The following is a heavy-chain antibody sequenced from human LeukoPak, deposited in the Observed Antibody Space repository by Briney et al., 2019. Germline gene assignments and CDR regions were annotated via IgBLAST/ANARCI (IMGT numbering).Heavy chain of an antibody. Sequence: AGGSLRLSCAASGFTFSSYGMHWVRQAPGKGLEWVAVISYDGSNKYYADSVKGRFTISRDNSKNTLYLQMNSLRAEDTAVYYCAKEGVFTVTTSFHYYGMDVWGQGTTVTVSS. V-gene: IGHV3-30*18. D-gene: IGHD4-11*01. J-gene: IGHJ6*02. CDR2: ISYDGSNK. CDR1: GFTFSSYG. CDR3: AKEGVFTVTTSFHYYGMDV.